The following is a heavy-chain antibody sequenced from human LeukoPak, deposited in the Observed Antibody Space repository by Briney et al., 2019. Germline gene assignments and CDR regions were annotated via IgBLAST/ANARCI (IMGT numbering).Heavy chain of an antibody. D-gene: IGHD3-10*01. J-gene: IGHJ4*02. CDR1: GGTFSSYA. CDR3: ARGLTYYYGSGSSSFDY. V-gene: IGHV1-69*13. CDR2: LIPIFGTA. Sequence: ASVKVSCKASGGTFSSYAISWVRQAPGQGLEWMGGLIPIFGTANYAQKFQGRVTITADESTSTAYMELSSLRSEDTAVYYCARGLTYYYGSGSSSFDYWGQGTLVTVSS.